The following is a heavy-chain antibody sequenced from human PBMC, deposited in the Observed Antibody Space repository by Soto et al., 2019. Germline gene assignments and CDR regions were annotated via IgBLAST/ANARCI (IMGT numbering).Heavy chain of an antibody. CDR2: INHSGST. Sequence: SETLSLTCAVYGGSFSGYYWSWIRQPPGKGLEWIGEINHSGSTNYNPSLKSRVTISVDTSKNQFSLKLSSVTAADTAVYYCAIRSRIIPFGPWGQGTLVTV. J-gene: IGHJ5*02. D-gene: IGHD3-16*01. V-gene: IGHV4-34*01. CDR3: AIRSRIIPFGP. CDR1: GGSFSGYY.